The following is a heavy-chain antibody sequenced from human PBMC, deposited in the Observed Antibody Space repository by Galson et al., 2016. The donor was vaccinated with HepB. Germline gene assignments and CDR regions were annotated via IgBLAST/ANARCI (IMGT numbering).Heavy chain of an antibody. CDR3: ARDGWGSSTYYYNYMDV. Sequence: SLRLSCAASGFIFSSYGMHWVRQAPGKGLEWVAVIWYDGSNKHYADSVKGRFTISRDNSKNTLYLQMNSLRAEDTAVYYCARDGWGSSTYYYNYMDVWGKGTTVTVSS. CDR1: GFIFSSYG. D-gene: IGHD3-10*01. CDR2: IWYDGSNK. V-gene: IGHV3-33*01. J-gene: IGHJ6*03.